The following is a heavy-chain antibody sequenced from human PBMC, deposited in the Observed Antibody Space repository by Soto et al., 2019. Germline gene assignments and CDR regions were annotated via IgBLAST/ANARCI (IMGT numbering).Heavy chain of an antibody. V-gene: IGHV1-46*01. CDR3: ARDFKDLG. CDR1: GYTFTSYY. J-gene: IGHJ4*02. Sequence: ASVKVSCKASGYTFTSYYMHWVRQAPGQGLEWMGIINPTGGSTSYAQKFQGRLTISRDNAKNTLYLQLNSLRAEDTAVYYCARDFKDLGWGQGTLVTVSS. CDR2: INPTGGST.